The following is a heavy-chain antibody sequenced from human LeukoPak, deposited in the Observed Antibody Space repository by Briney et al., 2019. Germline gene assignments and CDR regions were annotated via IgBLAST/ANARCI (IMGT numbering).Heavy chain of an antibody. CDR2: FNPNSGGT. Sequence: ASVKVSCKASGYTFTGYYMHWVRQAPGQGLEWMGWFNPNSGGTNYAQKFEGRVTMTRDTSISTAYMELSRLNSDDTALYYCARGGWSGYSYGSIPEKYFDYWGQGTLVTVSS. V-gene: IGHV1-2*02. CDR1: GYTFTGYY. D-gene: IGHD5-18*01. CDR3: ARGGWSGYSYGSIPEKYFDY. J-gene: IGHJ4*02.